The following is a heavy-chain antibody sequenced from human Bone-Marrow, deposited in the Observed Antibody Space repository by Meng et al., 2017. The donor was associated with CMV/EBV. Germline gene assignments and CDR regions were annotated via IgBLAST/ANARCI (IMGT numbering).Heavy chain of an antibody. CDR3: AKGSLALYFFDY. V-gene: IGHV3-33*06. CDR2: IWYDGSKE. Sequence: GGSLRLSCAASGFTFSTYGMHWVRKAPGKGLEWVALIWYDGSKEHYADSVKGRFTISRDNSKNTLYLQMNSLRAEDTAVYYCAKGSLALYFFDYWGQGTLVTVSS. CDR1: GFTFSTYG. J-gene: IGHJ4*02.